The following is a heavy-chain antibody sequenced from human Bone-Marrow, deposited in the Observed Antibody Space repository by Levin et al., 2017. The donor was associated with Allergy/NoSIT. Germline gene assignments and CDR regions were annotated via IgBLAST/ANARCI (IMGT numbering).Heavy chain of an antibody. Sequence: SVKVSCEAPRDAFSTYAINWVRQAPGQGLEWMGWIFPILDRTDYAQKFRGRVTITADKPTTTAYMELNSLRVEDTAVYYCARSPAAGSKGYWGQGTLVTVSS. J-gene: IGHJ4*02. V-gene: IGHV1-69*10. D-gene: IGHD6-13*01. CDR3: ARSPAAGSKGY. CDR2: IFPILDRT. CDR1: RDAFSTYA.